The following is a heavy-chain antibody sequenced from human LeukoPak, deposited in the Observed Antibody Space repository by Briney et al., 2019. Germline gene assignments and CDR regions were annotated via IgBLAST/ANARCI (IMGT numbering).Heavy chain of an antibody. CDR1: GGTFSSYA. Sequence: SCKASGGTFSSYATSWVRQAPGKGLEWVSAISGSGGSTYYADSVKGRFTISRDNSKNTLYLQMNSLRAEDTAVYYCAIKGSSGWPYYFDYWGQGTLVTVSS. V-gene: IGHV3-23*01. CDR2: ISGSGGST. CDR3: AIKGSSGWPYYFDY. J-gene: IGHJ4*02. D-gene: IGHD6-19*01.